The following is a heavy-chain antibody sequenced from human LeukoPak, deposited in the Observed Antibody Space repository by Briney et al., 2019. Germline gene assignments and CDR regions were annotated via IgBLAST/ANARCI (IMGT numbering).Heavy chain of an antibody. CDR2: ITGGHYAT. V-gene: IGHV3-23*01. Sequence: HAGGSLRLSCAASGFAFPNAWVNWVRQAPGKGLEWVSSITGGHYATYNTDSVKGRFTISRDNAKNTLYLQMNSLRADDTAIYYCTKDPNGDYIGAFDPWGQGTLVTVSS. J-gene: IGHJ5*02. CDR1: GFAFPNAW. CDR3: TKDPNGDYIGAFDP. D-gene: IGHD4-17*01.